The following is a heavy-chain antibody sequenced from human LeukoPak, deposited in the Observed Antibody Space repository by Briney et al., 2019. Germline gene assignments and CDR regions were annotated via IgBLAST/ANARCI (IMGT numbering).Heavy chain of an antibody. CDR3: ARGWSSGWYLPGY. CDR2: INHSGST. V-gene: IGHV4-34*01. D-gene: IGHD6-19*01. J-gene: IGHJ4*02. Sequence: SETLSLTCAVYGGSFSGYYWSWIRQPPGKGLEWIGEINHSGSTNYNPSLKSRVTISVDTSKNQFSLKLSSATAADTAVYYCARGWSSGWYLPGYWGRGTLVTVSS. CDR1: GGSFSGYY.